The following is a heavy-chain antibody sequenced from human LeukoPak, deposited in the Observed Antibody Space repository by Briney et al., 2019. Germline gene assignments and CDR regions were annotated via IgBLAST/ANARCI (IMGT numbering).Heavy chain of an antibody. V-gene: IGHV3-23*01. CDR1: GFTFSSYA. CDR2: ISGSGGST. D-gene: IGHD2-8*02. J-gene: IGHJ3*02. CDR3: AKGLYCTGGVCHDAFDI. Sequence: PGGSPRLSCAASGFTFSSYAMSWVRQAPGKGLEWVSAISGSGGSTYYADSVKGRFTISRDNSKNTLYLQMNSLRAEDTAVYYCAKGLYCTGGVCHDAFDIWGQGTMVTVSS.